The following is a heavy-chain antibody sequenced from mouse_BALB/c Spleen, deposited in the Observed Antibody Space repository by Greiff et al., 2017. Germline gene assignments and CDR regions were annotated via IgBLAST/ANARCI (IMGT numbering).Heavy chain of an antibody. J-gene: IGHJ4*01. D-gene: IGHD1-1*02. CDR3: ARRGGGYGAMDY. CDR1: GYTFTSYW. Sequence: VKLVESGAELARPGASVKLSCKASGYTFTSYWMQWVKQRPGQGLEWIGAIYPGDGDTRYTQKFKGKATLTADKSSSTAYMQLSSLASEDSAVYYCARRGGGYGAMDYWGQGTSVTVSS. CDR2: IYPGDGDT. V-gene: IGHV1-87*01.